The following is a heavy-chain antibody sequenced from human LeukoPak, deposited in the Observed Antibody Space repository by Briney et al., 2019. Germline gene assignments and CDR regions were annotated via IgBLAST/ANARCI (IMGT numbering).Heavy chain of an antibody. CDR1: GYTFTSYG. Sequence: ASVKVSCKASGYTFTSYGISWVRQAPGQGLEWMGWISAYNGNTNYAQKLQGRVTMTTDTSTSTAYMELRSLRSDDTAVYYCARVQPYYYDSSGYLRGTFDYWGQGTLVTVSS. V-gene: IGHV1-18*01. CDR2: ISAYNGNT. CDR3: ARVQPYYYDSSGYLRGTFDY. D-gene: IGHD3-22*01. J-gene: IGHJ4*02.